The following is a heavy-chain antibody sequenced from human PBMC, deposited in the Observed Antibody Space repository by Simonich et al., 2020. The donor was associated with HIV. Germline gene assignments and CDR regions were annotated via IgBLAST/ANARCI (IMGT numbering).Heavy chain of an antibody. CDR2: ISYDGSNK. J-gene: IGHJ6*03. Sequence: QVQLVESGGGVVQPGRSLRLSCAASGFTFSSYAMHWVRQAPGKGLEWVAVISYDGSNKYYADSVKGRFTISRDDSKNTLYLQMNSLRAEDTAMYYCARERTGYYMVLWGKGTTVTVSS. D-gene: IGHD1-1*01. CDR3: ARERTGYYMVL. CDR1: GFTFSSYA. V-gene: IGHV3-30*07.